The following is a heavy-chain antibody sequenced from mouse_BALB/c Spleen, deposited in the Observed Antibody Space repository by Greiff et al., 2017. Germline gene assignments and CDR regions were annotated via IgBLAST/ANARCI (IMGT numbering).Heavy chain of an antibody. CDR1: GYTFTNYW. J-gene: IGHJ4*01. CDR2: IYPGGGYT. V-gene: IGHV1-63*02. Sequence: QVQLKESGAELVRPGTSVKISCKASGYTFTNYWLGWVKQRPGHGLEWIGDIYPGGGYTNYNEKFKGKATLTADTSSSTAYMQLSSLTSEDSAVYFCARGYDEGDYWGQGTSVTVSS. CDR3: ARGYDEGDY. D-gene: IGHD2-14*01.